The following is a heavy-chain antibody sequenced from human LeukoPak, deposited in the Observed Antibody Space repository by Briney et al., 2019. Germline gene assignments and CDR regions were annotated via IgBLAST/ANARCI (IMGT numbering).Heavy chain of an antibody. Sequence: PGGSLRLSCAASGFTFSSYSMSRVRQAPGKGLDWVANINQDGSEKYYVDSVKGRFTISRDNAKNSLYLQMNSLRAEDTAVYYCARDRVWTVLYWGQGTLVTVSS. CDR3: ARDRVWTVLY. CDR2: INQDGSEK. CDR1: GFTFSSYS. V-gene: IGHV3-7*01. J-gene: IGHJ4*02. D-gene: IGHD6-13*01.